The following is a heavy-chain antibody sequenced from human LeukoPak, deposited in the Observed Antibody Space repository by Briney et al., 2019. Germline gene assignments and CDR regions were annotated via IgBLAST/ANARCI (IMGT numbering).Heavy chain of an antibody. D-gene: IGHD3-3*01. CDR2: IYYSGST. Sequence: SETLSLTCTVSGGSISNYYWSWIRQPPGKGLEWIGYIYYSGSTNYNPSLKSRVTISVDTSKNQFSLKLSSVTAADTAVYYCARRPYDFWSGYYYLYFDYWGQGTLVTVSS. CDR1: GGSISNYY. V-gene: IGHV4-59*08. J-gene: IGHJ4*02. CDR3: ARRPYDFWSGYYYLYFDY.